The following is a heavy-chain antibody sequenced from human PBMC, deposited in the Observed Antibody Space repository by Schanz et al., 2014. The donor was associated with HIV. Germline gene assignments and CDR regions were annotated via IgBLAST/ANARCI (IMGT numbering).Heavy chain of an antibody. CDR3: AIRTPMISFGAFDI. CDR2: ISAGVGTA. J-gene: IGHJ3*02. D-gene: IGHD3-16*01. V-gene: IGHV3-23*01. Sequence: EVQLLESGGGLVQPGGSLRLSCAVYGFTITSYGMSWVRQAPGKGLEWVSTISAGVGTASYADSVKGRFTISRDNSKKMLFLQMNRLRAEDTAVYYCAIRTPMISFGAFDIWGRGTMVTVSS. CDR1: GFTITSYG.